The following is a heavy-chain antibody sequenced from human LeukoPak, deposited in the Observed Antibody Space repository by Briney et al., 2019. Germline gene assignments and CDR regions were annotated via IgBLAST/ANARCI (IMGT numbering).Heavy chain of an antibody. V-gene: IGHV4-31*03. Sequence: ETSETLSLTCTVSGGSINSADYCWSWIRQHPGKGLEWIGYIYYSGSTYYNPSLKSRVTISVDTSKNQFSLKLSSVTAADTAVYYCARDQRYDFWSGYPSYGMDVWGQGTTVTVSS. J-gene: IGHJ6*02. CDR3: ARDQRYDFWSGYPSYGMDV. CDR1: GGSINSADYC. D-gene: IGHD3-3*01. CDR2: IYYSGST.